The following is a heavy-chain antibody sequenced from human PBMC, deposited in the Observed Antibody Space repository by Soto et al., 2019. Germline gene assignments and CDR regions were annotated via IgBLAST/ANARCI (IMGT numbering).Heavy chain of an antibody. Sequence: PGGSLRLSCAVSGFGVSENYMTWVRQAPGKGLDWVSIIYTGGSTYYADSVKGRFTISRDTSKNTLYLQMNSLRAEDTAIYYCGRNKKGAAGSPFDYWGQGTLVPVS. CDR1: GFGVSENY. D-gene: IGHD6-13*01. CDR2: IYTGGST. V-gene: IGHV3-66*01. J-gene: IGHJ4*02. CDR3: GRNKKGAAGSPFDY.